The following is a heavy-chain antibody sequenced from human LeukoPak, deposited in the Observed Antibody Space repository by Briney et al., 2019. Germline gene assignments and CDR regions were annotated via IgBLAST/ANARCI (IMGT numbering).Heavy chain of an antibody. V-gene: IGHV3-23*01. CDR3: AKDRGTYVGIDTNWFAP. CDR1: GFTFNIYA. J-gene: IGHJ5*02. D-gene: IGHD1-1*01. Sequence: PGGSLRLSCVASGFTFNIYAMNWVRQAAGKGLEWISAISGSGSSTHHADSVKGLFTISRDNSKTTIYLEINSLRGEDTAAYYCAKDRGTYVGIDTNWFAPWGQGTLVIVPP. CDR2: ISGSGSST.